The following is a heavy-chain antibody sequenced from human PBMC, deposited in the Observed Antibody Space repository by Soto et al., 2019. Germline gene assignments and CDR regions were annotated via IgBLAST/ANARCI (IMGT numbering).Heavy chain of an antibody. CDR3: ARVYSAYNYYYYGMDV. CDR2: IVPVFGTP. J-gene: IGHJ6*02. D-gene: IGHD5-12*01. CDR1: GGTFSSYA. Sequence: QVQLVQSGAEVRRPGSSVTVSCKASGGTFSSYAISWVREAPGQGLEWMGGIVPVFGTPNYAQRFQGRVTLTADESTSTAYMELSSLRTEDTAVYFCARVYSAYNYYYYGMDVWGQGTTVTVSS. V-gene: IGHV1-69*01.